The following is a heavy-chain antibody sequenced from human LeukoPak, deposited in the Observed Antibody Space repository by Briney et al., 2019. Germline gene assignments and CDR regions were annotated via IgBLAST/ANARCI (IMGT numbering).Heavy chain of an antibody. CDR1: GFTFDGYA. CDR3: AKDRQGEFDY. V-gene: IGHV3-9*01. CDR2: ISWNSGSI. J-gene: IGHJ4*02. Sequence: GRSLRLSCAASGFTFDGYAMHWVRQAPGKGLEWVSGISWNSGSIGYADSVKGRFTISRDNAKNSLYLQMNSLRAEDTALYYCAKDRQGEFDYWGQGTLVTVSS. D-gene: IGHD3-16*01.